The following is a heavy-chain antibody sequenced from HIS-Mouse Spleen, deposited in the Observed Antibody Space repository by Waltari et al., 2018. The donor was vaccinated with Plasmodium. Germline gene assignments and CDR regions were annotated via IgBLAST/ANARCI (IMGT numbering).Heavy chain of an antibody. CDR2: IKQDGSEK. CDR1: GFTFSSDW. J-gene: IGHJ2*01. CDR3: ASSWYWYFVL. D-gene: IGHD6-13*01. Sequence: EVQLVESGGGLVKPGGSLRLSCAAPGFTFSSDWMSWIRQAPGKGLEWVANIKQDGSEKYYVHSVKGRFTISRDNAKNSLYLQMNSLRAEDTAVYYCASSWYWYFVLWGRGTLVTVSS. V-gene: IGHV3-7*01.